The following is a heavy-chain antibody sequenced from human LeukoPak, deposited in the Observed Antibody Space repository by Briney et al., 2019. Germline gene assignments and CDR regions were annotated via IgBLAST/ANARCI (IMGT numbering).Heavy chain of an antibody. CDR2: IYPGDSDT. J-gene: IGHJ4*02. CDR3: ARQTRDGSGSRGYSFDF. D-gene: IGHD3-10*01. V-gene: IGHV5-51*01. CDR1: GYNFASYW. Sequence: GESLKISCKGSGYNFASYWIGWVRQMPGKGLEWVGIIYPGDSDTRYSPSFQGQVTISADKSISTAYLQWSSLKASDTAMYYCARQTRDGSGSRGYSFDFWGQGTLVTVSS.